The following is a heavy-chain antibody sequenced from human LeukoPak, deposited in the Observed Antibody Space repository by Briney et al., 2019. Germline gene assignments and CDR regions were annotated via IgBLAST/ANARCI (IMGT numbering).Heavy chain of an antibody. J-gene: IGHJ5*02. CDR1: GGSISSYY. V-gene: IGHV4-59*01. CDR3: AREVEYSSSNWFDP. Sequence: SETLSLTCTVSGGSISSYYWSWLRQPPGKGLEWIGYIYYSGSTNYNPSLKSRVTISVDTSKNQFSLKLSSVTAADTAVYYCAREVEYSSSNWFDPWGQGTLVTVSS. D-gene: IGHD6-6*01. CDR2: IYYSGST.